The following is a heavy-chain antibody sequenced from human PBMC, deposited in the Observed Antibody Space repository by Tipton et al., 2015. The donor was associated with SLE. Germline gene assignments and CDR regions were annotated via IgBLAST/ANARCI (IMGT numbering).Heavy chain of an antibody. D-gene: IGHD2-8*01. CDR3: ARESFTNDFYYYMDV. V-gene: IGHV4-61*02. CDR1: GGSISSGSYY. CDR2: IYTSGST. J-gene: IGHJ6*03. Sequence: TLSLTCTVSGGSISSGSYYWSWIRQPAGKGLEWIGRIYTSGSTNYNPSLESRVTISVDTSKNQFSLQLTSVTAADTAIYYCARESFTNDFYYYMDVWGKGTTVTVSS.